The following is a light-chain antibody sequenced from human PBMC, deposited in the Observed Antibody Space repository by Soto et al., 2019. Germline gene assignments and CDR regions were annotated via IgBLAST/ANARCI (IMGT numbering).Light chain of an antibody. CDR1: QGISSH. J-gene: IGKJ1*01. CDR3: QQYDGSPRT. V-gene: IGKV1-9*01. Sequence: IHLTLSPSFLSASVGNRVTITCRASQGISSHLAWYQQKPGKAPKPLIYAASTLQSGVPARFSGSEYGTAFNLTISRLEPEDFAVYYCQQYDGSPRTFGQGTKVDIK. CDR2: AAS.